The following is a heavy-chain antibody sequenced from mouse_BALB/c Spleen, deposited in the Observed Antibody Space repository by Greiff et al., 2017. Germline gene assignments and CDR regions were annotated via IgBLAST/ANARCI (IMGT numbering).Heavy chain of an antibody. CDR2: ISSGGGST. Sequence: EVQRVESGGGLVKPGGSLKLSCAASGFAFSSYDMSWVRQTPEKRLEWVAYISSGGGSTYYPDTVKGRFTISRDNAKNTLYLQMSSLKSEDTAMYYCARSGSYVDYWGQGTTRTVSS. J-gene: IGHJ2*01. CDR3: ARSGSYVDY. V-gene: IGHV5-12-1*01. D-gene: IGHD1-3*01. CDR1: GFAFSSYD.